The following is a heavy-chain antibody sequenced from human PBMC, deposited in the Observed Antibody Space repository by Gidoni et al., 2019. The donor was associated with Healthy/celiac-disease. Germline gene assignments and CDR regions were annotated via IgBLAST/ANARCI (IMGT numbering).Heavy chain of an antibody. D-gene: IGHD1-26*01. V-gene: IGHV4-34*01. CDR1: GGSFSGHY. CDR2: SNHSGST. J-gene: IGHJ4*02. Sequence: QVQLQQWGAGLLKPSEPLSLTCAVYGGSFSGHYWSWIRQPPGKGLEWIGESNHSGSTNYNPPLKRRVTISVDTSKNQFSLKLSSVTAADTAGYYCARVGGATSDYWGQGTLVTVSS. CDR3: ARVGGATSDY.